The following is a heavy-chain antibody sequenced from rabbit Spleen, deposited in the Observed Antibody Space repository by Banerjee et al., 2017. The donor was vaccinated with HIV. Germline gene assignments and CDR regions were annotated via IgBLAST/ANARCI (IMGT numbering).Heavy chain of an antibody. J-gene: IGHJ4*01. Sequence: QEQLVESGGGLVQPEGSLTLTCTASGFSFSSGDYMCWVRQAPGKGLEWIGCLYVDSAEIYYASWAKGRFIISKTSSTTVTLQMTGLTAADTATYFCARTSHYNLYWDLWGQGTLVTVS. CDR3: ARTSHYNLYWDL. V-gene: IGHV1S45*01. CDR2: LYVDSAEI. D-gene: IGHD1-1*01. CDR1: GFSFSSGDY.